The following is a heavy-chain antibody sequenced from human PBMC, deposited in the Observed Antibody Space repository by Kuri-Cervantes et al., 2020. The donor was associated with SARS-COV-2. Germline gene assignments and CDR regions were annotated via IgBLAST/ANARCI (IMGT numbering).Heavy chain of an antibody. CDR2: VSWNGSRT. CDR1: GFTFSNSY. D-gene: IGHD6-13*01. V-gene: IGHV3-19*01. Sequence: GEFPKISCSGPGFTFSNSYLNWVRQAPGKGLEWVSGVSWNGSRTHYADSVKGRFIIYRENSRYFLYQQMNSLRPEDMAVYYCVRQKAAAGIVAPDWGQGTLVTVSS. J-gene: IGHJ4*02. CDR3: VRQKAAAGIVAPD.